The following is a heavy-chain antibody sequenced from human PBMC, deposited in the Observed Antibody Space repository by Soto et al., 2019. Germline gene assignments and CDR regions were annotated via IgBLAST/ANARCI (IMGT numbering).Heavy chain of an antibody. Sequence: QVQLVQSGAEVKKPGASVKVSCKASGYTFTSYDINWVRQATGRGLEWMGWMNPNSGNTGYAQKFQGRVTMTRNTSISTDYMELSSLRSEDTAVYDCARHGGNSVGEDYWGQGTLVTVAS. CDR3: ARHGGNSVGEDY. CDR2: MNPNSGNT. V-gene: IGHV1-8*01. CDR1: GYTFTSYD. J-gene: IGHJ4*02. D-gene: IGHD2-21*02.